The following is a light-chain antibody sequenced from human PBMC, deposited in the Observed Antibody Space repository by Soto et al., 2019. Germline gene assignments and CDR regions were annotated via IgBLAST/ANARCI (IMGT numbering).Light chain of an antibody. CDR3: QRYNSWPLT. V-gene: IGKV3-15*01. CDR1: QGIGDT. CDR2: DTS. Sequence: EVVMRQSPATLSVSPGAGATLSCRASQGIGDTLAWYQHKPGQTPRLIIYDTSTRATGVPARFSGSRSGTQFTITINSLQSEYFAFYYCQRYNSWPLTFGGGNNVESK. J-gene: IGKJ4*01.